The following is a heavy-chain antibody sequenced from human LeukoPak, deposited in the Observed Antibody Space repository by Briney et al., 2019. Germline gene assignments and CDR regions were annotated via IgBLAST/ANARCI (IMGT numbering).Heavy chain of an antibody. CDR2: IDPNSGGT. CDR3: ARDRYYYDSSGYYSYYFDY. J-gene: IGHJ4*02. Sequence: GASVKVSCKASGHTFSGYYMHWVRQAPGQGLEWMGRIDPNSGGTNYAQKFQGRVTMTRDTSISTDYMELSRLRSDDTAVYYCARDRYYYDSSGYYSYYFDYWGQGTLVTVSS. CDR1: GHTFSGYY. V-gene: IGHV1-2*06. D-gene: IGHD3-22*01.